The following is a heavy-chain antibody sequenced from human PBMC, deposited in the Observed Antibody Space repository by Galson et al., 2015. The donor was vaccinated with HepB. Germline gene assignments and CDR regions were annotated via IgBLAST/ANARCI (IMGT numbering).Heavy chain of an antibody. CDR1: GYSFASYW. Sequence: QSGAEVKKPGESLKISCKASGYSFASYWIDWVRQMPGKGLEWMGIISPGDSHTRYSPSFQGQVTISVDKSISTAYLQWSSLKASDTAMYYCAKHGATSSRYGNAFDVWGQGTMVTVSS. D-gene: IGHD6-13*01. V-gene: IGHV5-51*01. CDR3: AKHGATSSRYGNAFDV. CDR2: ISPGDSHT. J-gene: IGHJ3*01.